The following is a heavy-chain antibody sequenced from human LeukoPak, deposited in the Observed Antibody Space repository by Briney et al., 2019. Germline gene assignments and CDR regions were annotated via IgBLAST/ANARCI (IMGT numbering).Heavy chain of an antibody. CDR3: ARDLYRIVVVPHYFDY. CDR1: GFTFSSYE. Sequence: PGGSLRLSCAASGFTFSSYEMNWVRQAPGKGLEWVSYISSSGSTIYYADSVKGRFTISRDNAKNSLYLQLNGLRAEDTAVYYCARDLYRIVVVPHYFDYWGQGTLVTVSS. D-gene: IGHD3-22*01. J-gene: IGHJ4*02. CDR2: ISSSGSTI. V-gene: IGHV3-48*03.